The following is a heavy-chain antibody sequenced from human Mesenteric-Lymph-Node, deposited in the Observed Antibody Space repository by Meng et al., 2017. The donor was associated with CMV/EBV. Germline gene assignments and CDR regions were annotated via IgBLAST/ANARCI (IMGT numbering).Heavy chain of an antibody. J-gene: IGHJ6*02. V-gene: IGHV3-30*02. CDR2: IRYDGSNK. D-gene: IGHD2-2*01. CDR3: AKVSPPRSLYIVVVPAAADYYGMDV. CDR1: GFTFSSYG. Sequence: GGSLRLSCAASGFTFSSYGMHWVRQAPGKGLEWVAFIRYDGSNKYYADSVKGRFTISRDNSKNTLYLQMNSLRAEDTAVYYCAKVSPPRSLYIVVVPAAADYYGMDVWGQGTTVTVSS.